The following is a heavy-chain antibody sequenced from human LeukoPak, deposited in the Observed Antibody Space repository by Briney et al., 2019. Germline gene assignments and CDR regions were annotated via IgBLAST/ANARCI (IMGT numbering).Heavy chain of an antibody. J-gene: IGHJ4*02. D-gene: IGHD1-26*01. CDR2: IVVGSGNT. Sequence: SVKVSCKASGFTFTSSAVQWVRQARGQRLEWIGWIVVGSGNTNYAQKFQERVTITRDMSTSTAYVELSSLRSEDTAVYYYAAPLSGSYYGTDYWGQGTLVTVSS. CDR1: GFTFTSSA. CDR3: AAPLSGSYYGTDY. V-gene: IGHV1-58*01.